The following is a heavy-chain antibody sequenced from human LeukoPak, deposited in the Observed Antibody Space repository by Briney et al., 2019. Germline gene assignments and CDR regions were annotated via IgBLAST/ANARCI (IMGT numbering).Heavy chain of an antibody. Sequence: TSETLSLTCTVSGGSISSYYWSWIRQPPGKGLEWIGYIYYSGSTNYNPPLKSRVTISVDTSKNQFSLKLSSVTAADTAVYYCARGGYSSSWESPGDYWGQGTLVTVSS. D-gene: IGHD6-13*01. CDR3: ARGGYSSSWESPGDY. CDR1: GGSISSYY. J-gene: IGHJ4*02. V-gene: IGHV4-59*01. CDR2: IYYSGST.